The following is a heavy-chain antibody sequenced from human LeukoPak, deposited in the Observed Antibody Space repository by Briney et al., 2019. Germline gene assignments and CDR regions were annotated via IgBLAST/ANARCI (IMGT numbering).Heavy chain of an antibody. D-gene: IGHD2-2*01. CDR2: IIPIFGTA. J-gene: IGHJ4*02. CDR3: ARAKGVQYPWDPRKNYFDY. V-gene: IGHV1-69*13. Sequence: GASVKVSCKASGGTFSSYATSWVRQAPGQGLEWMGGIIPIFGTANYAQKFQGRVTITADESTSTAYMELSSLRSEDTAVYYCARAKGVQYPWDPRKNYFDYWGQGTLVTVSS. CDR1: GGTFSSYA.